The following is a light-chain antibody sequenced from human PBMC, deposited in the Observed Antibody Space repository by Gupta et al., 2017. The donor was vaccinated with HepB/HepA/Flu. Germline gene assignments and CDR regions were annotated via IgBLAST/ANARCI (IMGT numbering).Light chain of an antibody. J-gene: IGKJ3*01. CDR2: KAS. CDR3: QQRFT. V-gene: IGKV1-5*03. Sequence: DVQMTQSPSALSASVGDRVIITCRASESIATWLAWYQQKPGKAPKLLIYKASTLESGVPSRFSGSGSGTEFTLTISSLQPDDFATYYCQQRFTFGHGTKVDIK. CDR1: ESIATW.